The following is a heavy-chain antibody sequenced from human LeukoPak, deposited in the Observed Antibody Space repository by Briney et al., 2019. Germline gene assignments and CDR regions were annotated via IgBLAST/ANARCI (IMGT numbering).Heavy chain of an antibody. CDR2: IYYNGNT. CDR1: GGSISSSSYY. CDR3: ARRNADTTMGHDY. Sequence: SETLSLTCTVSGGSISSSSYYWAWIRQPPGKGLEWIGSIYYNGNTYYNPSLKSRVTISVDTSKNQFSLKLSSVTAADTAVYYCARRNADTTMGHDYWGQGTLVTVSS. D-gene: IGHD5-18*01. V-gene: IGHV4-39*01. J-gene: IGHJ4*02.